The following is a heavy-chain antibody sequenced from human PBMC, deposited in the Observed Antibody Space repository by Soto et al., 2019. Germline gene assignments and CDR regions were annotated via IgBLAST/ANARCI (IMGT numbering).Heavy chain of an antibody. D-gene: IGHD6-6*01. J-gene: IGHJ4*02. CDR3: ARLTYSSSSECDY. V-gene: IGHV3-7*03. CDR2: IKQDGSEK. CDR1: GFTFSSYW. Sequence: VGSLRLSCAASGFTFSSYWMSWVRQAPGKGLEWVANIKQDGSEKYYVDSVKGRFTISRDNAKNSLYLQMNSLRAEDTAVYYCARLTYSSSSECDYWGQGTLVTVSS.